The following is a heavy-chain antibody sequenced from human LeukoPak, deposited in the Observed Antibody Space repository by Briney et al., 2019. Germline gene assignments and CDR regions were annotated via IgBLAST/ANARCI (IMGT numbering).Heavy chain of an antibody. V-gene: IGHV3-48*03. CDR2: ISTSGSTT. CDR1: GFTFSSYE. Sequence: GGSLRLSCAGSGFTFSSYEMNWVRQAPGKGLEWISYISTSGSTTYYADSVKGRFTISRDNAKNSLYLQMNSLRGEDTVVYYCAAGSGTSSWGQGTLVNVSS. CDR3: AAGSGTSS. J-gene: IGHJ5*02. D-gene: IGHD2-2*01.